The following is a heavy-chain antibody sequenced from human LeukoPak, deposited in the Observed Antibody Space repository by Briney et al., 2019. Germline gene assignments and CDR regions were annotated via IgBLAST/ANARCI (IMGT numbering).Heavy chain of an antibody. V-gene: IGHV3-30-3*01. Sequence: GGSLRLSCAASGFTFSSYAMHWVRQAPGKGLEWVAVISYDGSNKYYADSVKGRFTISRDNSKNTLYLQMNSLRAEDTAVYYCAKDREGATTDYFDYWGQGTLVTVSS. J-gene: IGHJ4*02. CDR1: GFTFSSYA. CDR2: ISYDGSNK. D-gene: IGHD1-26*01. CDR3: AKDREGATTDYFDY.